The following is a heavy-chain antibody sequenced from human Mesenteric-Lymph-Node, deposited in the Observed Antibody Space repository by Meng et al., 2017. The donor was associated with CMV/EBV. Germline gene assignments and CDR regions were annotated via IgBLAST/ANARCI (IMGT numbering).Heavy chain of an antibody. Sequence: SETLSLTCAVYGGSFSGYYWSWIRQPPGKGLEWIGEINHSGNTNYNPSLKSRVTISVDTSKNQFSLKLSSVTAADTAVYYCARGRSSSQFGGARPNYYYYYGMDVWDQGTTVTVSS. V-gene: IGHV4-34*01. J-gene: IGHJ6*02. CDR2: INHSGNT. CDR3: ARGRSSSQFGGARPNYYYYYGMDV. D-gene: IGHD3-10*01. CDR1: GGSFSGYY.